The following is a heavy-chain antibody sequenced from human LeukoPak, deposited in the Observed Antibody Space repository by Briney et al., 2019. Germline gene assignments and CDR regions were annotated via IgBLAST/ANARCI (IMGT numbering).Heavy chain of an antibody. J-gene: IGHJ6*02. CDR3: ARVQQLVYYYYGMDV. D-gene: IGHD6-6*01. V-gene: IGHV3-48*03. CDR1: GFTFSSYE. Sequence: PGGSLRLPCAASGFTFSSYEMNWVRQAPGKGLEWVSYISSSGSTIYYADSVKGRFTISRDNAKNSLYLQMNSLRAEDTAVYYCARVQQLVYYYYGMDVWGQGTTVTVSS. CDR2: ISSSGSTI.